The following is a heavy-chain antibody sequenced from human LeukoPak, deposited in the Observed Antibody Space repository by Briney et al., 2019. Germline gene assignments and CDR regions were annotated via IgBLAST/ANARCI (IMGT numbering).Heavy chain of an antibody. J-gene: IGHJ4*02. Sequence: HPGGSLRLSCAASEFTVSSNYMSWVRQAPGKGLEWVSVIYSGGSTYYADSVKGRFTISRDNSKNTLYLQMNSLRAEDTAVYYCASAGETPFDYWGQGTLVTVSS. D-gene: IGHD7-27*01. CDR1: EFTVSSNY. V-gene: IGHV3-66*02. CDR3: ASAGETPFDY. CDR2: IYSGGST.